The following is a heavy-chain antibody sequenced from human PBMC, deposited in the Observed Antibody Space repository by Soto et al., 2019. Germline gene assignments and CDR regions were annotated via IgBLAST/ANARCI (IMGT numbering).Heavy chain of an antibody. V-gene: IGHV4-34*01. CDR3: ARPLGGAFDI. CDR2: INHSGST. Sequence: QAQLQQWGAGLLKPSETLSLTCAVYGWSFSGYYWSWIRQPPGKGLEWIGEINHSGSTNYNPSPKSRVAISVDRSTDQFSMQLISVPEADAAVDYCARPLGGAFDIWGQGTMVPVSS. D-gene: IGHD3-16*01. J-gene: IGHJ3*02. CDR1: GWSFSGYY.